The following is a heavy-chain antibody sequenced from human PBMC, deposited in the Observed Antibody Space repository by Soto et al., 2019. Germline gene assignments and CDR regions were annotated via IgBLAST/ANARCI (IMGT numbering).Heavy chain of an antibody. CDR3: ARGRVNYDFWSGYYSRGVYYYYYGMDV. CDR1: GGSFSGYY. D-gene: IGHD3-3*01. V-gene: IGHV4-34*01. Sequence: SETLSLTCAVYGGSFSGYYWSWIRQPPGKGLEWIGEINHSGSTNCNPSLKSRVTISVDTSKNQFSLKLSSVTAADTAVYYCARGRVNYDFWSGYYSRGVYYYYYGMDVWGQGTTVTVSS. CDR2: INHSGST. J-gene: IGHJ6*02.